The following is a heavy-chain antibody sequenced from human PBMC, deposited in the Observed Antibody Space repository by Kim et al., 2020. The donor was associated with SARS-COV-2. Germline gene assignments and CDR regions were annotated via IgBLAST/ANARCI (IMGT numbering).Heavy chain of an antibody. J-gene: IGHJ4*02. D-gene: IGHD2-2*01. CDR2: ISSSSSYI. CDR1: GFTFSSYS. V-gene: IGHV3-21*01. CDR3: ARGPLRACSSTSCYLDY. Sequence: GGSLRLSCAASGFTFSSYSMNWVRQAPGKGLEWVSSISSSSSYIYYADSVKGRFTISRDNAKNSLYLQMNSLRAEDTAVYYCARGPLRACSSTSCYLDYWGQGTLVTVSS.